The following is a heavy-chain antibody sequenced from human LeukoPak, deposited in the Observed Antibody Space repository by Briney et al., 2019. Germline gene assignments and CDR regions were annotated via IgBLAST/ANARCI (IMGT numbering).Heavy chain of an antibody. J-gene: IGHJ4*02. Sequence: GGSLRLSCAASGFTFSSYGMHWVRQAPGKGLEWAAVISYDGSNKYYADSVKGRFTISRDNSKNTLYLQMNSLRAEDTAVYYCAKMSSSSKWYFDYWGQGTLVTVSS. CDR2: ISYDGSNK. V-gene: IGHV3-30*18. CDR3: AKMSSSSKWYFDY. D-gene: IGHD6-6*01. CDR1: GFTFSSYG.